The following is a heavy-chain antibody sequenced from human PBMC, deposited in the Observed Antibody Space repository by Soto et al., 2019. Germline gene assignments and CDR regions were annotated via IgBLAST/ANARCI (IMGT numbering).Heavy chain of an antibody. CDR3: AREGLAFDI. Sequence: GGSLRLSCAASGSTFSSYGMHWVRQAPGKGLEWVAVIWYDGSNKYYADSVKGRFTISRDNSKNTLYLQMNSLRAEDTAVYYCAREGLAFDIWGQGTMVTVSS. V-gene: IGHV3-33*01. J-gene: IGHJ3*02. CDR2: IWYDGSNK. CDR1: GSTFSSYG.